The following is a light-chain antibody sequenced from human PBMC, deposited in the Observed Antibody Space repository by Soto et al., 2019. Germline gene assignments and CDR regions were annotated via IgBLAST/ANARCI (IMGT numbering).Light chain of an antibody. V-gene: IGLV2-14*03. CDR2: DVS. Sequence: QSVLTQPASVSGSPGQSITITSNGSNTDVGHDEFVSWYQQHPGKAPKLIIYDVSRRPSGVSDRFSGSKSGNTASLTISGLQAEDEADYYCGSYTSDKTWVFGGGTKLTVL. CDR1: NTDVGHDEF. J-gene: IGLJ3*02. CDR3: GSYTSDKTWV.